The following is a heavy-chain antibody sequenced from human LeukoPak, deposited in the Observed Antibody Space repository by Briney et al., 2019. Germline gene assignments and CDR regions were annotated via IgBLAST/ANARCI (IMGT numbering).Heavy chain of an antibody. V-gene: IGHV1-46*01. CDR1: GYTFPRYF. D-gene: IGHD6-6*01. CDR2: INPTGGST. J-gene: IGHJ4*02. Sequence: ASVKVSCKASGYTFPRYFMHWARQAPGPGLEWMGIINPTGGSTTYAQKFQGRVTMTRDTSTSTVYMELSSLRSDDTAVYYCARTAARRFDYWGQGTLVTVSS. CDR3: ARTAARRFDY.